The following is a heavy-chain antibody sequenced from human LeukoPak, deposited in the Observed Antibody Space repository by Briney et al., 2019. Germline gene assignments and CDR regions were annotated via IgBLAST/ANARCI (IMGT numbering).Heavy chain of an antibody. J-gene: IGHJ4*02. CDR1: GGSISSYY. CDR3: ARRPPPAALYYFDY. CDR2: IYTSGST. D-gene: IGHD2-15*01. Sequence: SETLSLTCTVSGGSISSYYWSWIRQPAGKGLEWIGRIYTSGSTNYNPSLKSRVTMSVDTSKNQFSLKLSSVTAADTAVYYCARRPPPAALYYFDYWGQGTLVTVSS. V-gene: IGHV4-4*07.